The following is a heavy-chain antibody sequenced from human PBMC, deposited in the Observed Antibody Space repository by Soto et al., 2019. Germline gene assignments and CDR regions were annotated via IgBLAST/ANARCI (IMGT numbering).Heavy chain of an antibody. Sequence: GGSLRLSCAASGFTFSSYSMNWVRQAPGKGLEWVSSISSSSSYIYYADSVKGRFTISRDNAKNSLYLQMNSLRAEDTAVYYCARDGGLTGDALLCFDYWGQGTLVTVSS. CDR2: ISSSSSYI. J-gene: IGHJ4*02. CDR1: GFTFSSYS. D-gene: IGHD7-27*01. V-gene: IGHV3-21*01. CDR3: ARDGGLTGDALLCFDY.